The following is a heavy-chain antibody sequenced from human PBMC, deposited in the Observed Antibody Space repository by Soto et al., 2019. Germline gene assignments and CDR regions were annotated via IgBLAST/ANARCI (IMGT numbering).Heavy chain of an antibody. J-gene: IGHJ6*02. CDR2: ISSSSSTI. V-gene: IGHV3-48*01. CDR3: ARVCEQWLVSYYYGMDG. D-gene: IGHD6-19*01. Sequence: GGSLRLSCAASGFTFSSYSMNWVLQAPWKGLEWVSYISSSSSTIYYADSVKGRFTISRDNAKNSLYLQMNSLRAEDTAVYYCARVCEQWLVSYYYGMDGWGQGTTVTVAS. CDR1: GFTFSSYS.